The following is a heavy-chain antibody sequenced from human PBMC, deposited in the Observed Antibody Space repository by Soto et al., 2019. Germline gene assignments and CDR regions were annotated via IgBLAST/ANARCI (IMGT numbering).Heavy chain of an antibody. CDR3: AITPPLEVAGPDY. J-gene: IGHJ4*02. Sequence: PSLTCTVSGAPISGSPSHWGWTPQSPGNGLEWIGSIDADAKVYENPCPSGRATLFVDASKNRFSLSMNSVTAAHTAVSYCAITPPLEVAGPDYWGKGTLAADSS. CDR2: IDADAKV. V-gene: IGHV4-39*02. D-gene: IGHD6-19*01. CDR1: GAPISGSPSH.